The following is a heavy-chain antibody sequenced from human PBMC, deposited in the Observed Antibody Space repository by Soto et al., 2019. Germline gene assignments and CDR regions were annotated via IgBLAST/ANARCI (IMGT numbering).Heavy chain of an antibody. CDR1: GFTFSSYD. D-gene: IGHD5-18*01. Sequence: AGGSLRLSWPAAGFTFSSYDIHWVRQATGKGLEWVSAIGTAGDTYYPGSVKGRFTISRENAKNSLYLQMNSLRAGDTAVYYCARGGYSYGYYYYGMDVWGQGTTVTVSS. CDR2: IGTAGDT. CDR3: ARGGYSYGYYYYGMDV. J-gene: IGHJ6*02. V-gene: IGHV3-13*01.